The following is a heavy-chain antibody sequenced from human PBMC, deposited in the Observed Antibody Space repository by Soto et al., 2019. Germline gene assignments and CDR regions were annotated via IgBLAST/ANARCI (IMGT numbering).Heavy chain of an antibody. CDR2: INSDGSST. Sequence: GGSLRLSCAASGFTFSGYWMHWVRQAPGKGLVWVSRINSDGSSTSYADSVKGRFTISRDNAKNTLYLQMNSLRAEDTAVYYCARVARIAVAHTTYHGMDVWGQGTTVTVSS. CDR3: ARVARIAVAHTTYHGMDV. CDR1: GFTFSGYW. J-gene: IGHJ6*02. D-gene: IGHD6-19*01. V-gene: IGHV3-74*01.